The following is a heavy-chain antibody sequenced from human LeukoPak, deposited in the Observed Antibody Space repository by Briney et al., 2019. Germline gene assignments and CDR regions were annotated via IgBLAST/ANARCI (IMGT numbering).Heavy chain of an antibody. V-gene: IGHV3-21*01. CDR3: ARLSESAAADDY. CDR1: GFTFSSYR. Sequence: GGSLRLSCAASGFTFSSYRMIWVRRAPGKGLEWVSSISSSSSYIYYADSVKGRFTISRDNAKNSLYLQMNSLRAEDTAVYYCARLSESAAADDYWGQGTLVTVSS. D-gene: IGHD6-13*01. CDR2: ISSSSSYI. J-gene: IGHJ4*02.